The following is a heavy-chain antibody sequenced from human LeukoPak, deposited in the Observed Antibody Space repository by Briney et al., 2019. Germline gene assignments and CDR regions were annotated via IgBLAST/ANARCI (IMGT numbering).Heavy chain of an antibody. CDR2: IKQDGSEK. Sequence: GGSLRLSCAASGFTFGSYWMSWVRQAPGKGLEWVANIKQDGSEKYYVDSVKGRFTISRDNAKNSLYLQMNSLRAEDTAVYYCASTWIAAHYFDYWGQGTLVTVSS. V-gene: IGHV3-7*01. CDR3: ASTWIAAHYFDY. J-gene: IGHJ4*02. CDR1: GFTFGSYW. D-gene: IGHD5-12*01.